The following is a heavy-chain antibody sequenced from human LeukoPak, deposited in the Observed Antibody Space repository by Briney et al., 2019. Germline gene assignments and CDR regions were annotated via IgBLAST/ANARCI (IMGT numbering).Heavy chain of an antibody. CDR2: ISSNGGST. V-gene: IGHV3-64*01. D-gene: IGHD6-13*01. CDR1: GFTFSSYA. J-gene: IGHJ3*02. Sequence: GGSLRLSCAASGFTFSSYAMHWVRQAPGKGLEYVSAISSNGGSTYYANSVKGRFTISRDNSKNTLYLQMGSLRAEDMAVYYCARGVGIAAPYDAFDIWGQGTMVTVSS. CDR3: ARGVGIAAPYDAFDI.